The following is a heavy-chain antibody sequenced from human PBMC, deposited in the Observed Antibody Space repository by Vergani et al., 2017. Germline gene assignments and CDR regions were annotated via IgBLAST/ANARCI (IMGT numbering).Heavy chain of an antibody. CDR3: ARDGVAPGYCSSTSCYTGAEYFQH. CDR1: GGSISSGSYY. D-gene: IGHD2-2*02. Sequence: QVQLQESGPGLVKPSQTLSLTCTVSGGSISSGSYYWSWIRQPAGQGLEWIGRTYTSGSTNDHPSLKRRVTMSVDTSKNQLSLKLSSVTAADTAVYYCARDGVAPGYCSSTSCYTGAEYFQHWGQGTLVTVSS. CDR2: TYTSGST. V-gene: IGHV4-61*02. J-gene: IGHJ1*01.